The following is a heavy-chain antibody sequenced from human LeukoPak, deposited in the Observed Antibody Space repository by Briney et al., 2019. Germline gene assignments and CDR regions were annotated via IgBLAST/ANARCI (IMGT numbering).Heavy chain of an antibody. CDR3: ARDVRSYFDY. CDR2: ISSSSSYI. D-gene: IGHD4-17*01. CDR1: GFTFSSYS. J-gene: IGHJ4*02. Sequence: PGGSLRLSCAASGFTFSSYSMNWVRQAPGKGLEWVSSISSSSSYIYYADSVKGRFTISRDNAKNSLYLQMNSLRAEDTAVYCCARDVRSYFDYWGQGTLVTVSS. V-gene: IGHV3-21*01.